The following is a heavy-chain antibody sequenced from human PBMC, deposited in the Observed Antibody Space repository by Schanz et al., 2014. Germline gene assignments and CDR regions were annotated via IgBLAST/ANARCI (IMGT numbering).Heavy chain of an antibody. CDR2: ISASGGST. Sequence: EGQLLESGGGLIQPGGSLRLSCAASGFTFSSYAMSWVRQAPGKGLEWVSTISASGGSTYYADSVKGRFTISRDNSKISLYLQMNSLRVEDTAVYYCARDTSYGMDVWGQGTTVTVSS. J-gene: IGHJ6*02. D-gene: IGHD5-18*01. CDR3: ARDTSYGMDV. CDR1: GFTFSSYA. V-gene: IGHV3-23*01.